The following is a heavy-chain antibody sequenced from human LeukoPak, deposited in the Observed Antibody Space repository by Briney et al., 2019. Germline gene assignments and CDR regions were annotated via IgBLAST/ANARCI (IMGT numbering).Heavy chain of an antibody. Sequence: PSGTLSLTCAVYGGSFCGYSCSCIRQPPPQGLGWVGEINLSGGTNYNPSLKSRVTLSVDTSKNQFSLKLSSVTAADTAVYYCARDVPTVQLWRTDAFDIWGQGTMVTVSS. D-gene: IGHD5-18*01. CDR2: INLSGGT. CDR3: ARDVPTVQLWRTDAFDI. J-gene: IGHJ3*02. V-gene: IGHV4-34*01. CDR1: GGSFCGYS.